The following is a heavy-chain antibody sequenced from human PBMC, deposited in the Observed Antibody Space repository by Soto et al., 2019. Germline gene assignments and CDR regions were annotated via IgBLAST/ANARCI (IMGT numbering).Heavy chain of an antibody. J-gene: IGHJ6*02. CDR1: GYSFTSYW. D-gene: IGHD5-12*01. V-gene: IGHV5-51*01. CDR3: ARHIWGYSGYGDYYYYGMDV. Sequence: PGESLKISCNGSGYSFTSYWIGWVRQMPGKGLEWMGIIYPGDSDTRYSPSFQGQVTISADKSISTAYLQWSSLKASDTAMYYCARHIWGYSGYGDYYYYGMDVWGQGTTVTVSS. CDR2: IYPGDSDT.